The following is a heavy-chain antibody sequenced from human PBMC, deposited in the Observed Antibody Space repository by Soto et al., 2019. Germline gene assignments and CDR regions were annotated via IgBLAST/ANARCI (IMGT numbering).Heavy chain of an antibody. CDR3: ARGDSTDCSNGVCSFFYNHDMDV. V-gene: IGHV1-2*02. CDR2: INPNSGGT. Sequence: ASVKVSCKASGYTFTGYYMHWVRQDPGQGLEWMGWINPNSGGTNYAQKFQGRVTMTRDTSISTASMELPRLTSDDTAISYCARGDSTDCSNGVCSFFYNHDMDVWGQGTTVTVSS. D-gene: IGHD2-8*01. CDR1: GYTFTGYY. J-gene: IGHJ6*02.